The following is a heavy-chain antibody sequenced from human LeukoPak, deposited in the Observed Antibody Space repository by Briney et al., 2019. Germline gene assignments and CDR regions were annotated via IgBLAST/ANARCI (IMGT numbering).Heavy chain of an antibody. CDR2: MNPNSGNT. CDR1: GYTFTSYY. D-gene: IGHD1-1*01. V-gene: IGHV1-8*02. CDR3: ARGRLALEATTHPLYYYYGMDV. J-gene: IGHJ6*02. Sequence: ASVKVSCKASGYTFTSYYMHWVRQAPGQGLEWMGWMNPNSGNTGYAQKFQGRVTMTRNTSISTAYMELSSLRSEDTAVYYCARGRLALEATTHPLYYYYGMDVWGQGTTVTVSS.